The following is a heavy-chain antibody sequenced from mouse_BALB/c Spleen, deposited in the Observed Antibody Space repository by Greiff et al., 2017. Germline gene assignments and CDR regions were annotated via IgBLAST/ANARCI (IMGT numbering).Heavy chain of an antibody. CDR3: AREPLPYYYGSSYGAMDY. J-gene: IGHJ4*01. CDR1: GFSLTSYG. D-gene: IGHD1-1*01. Sequence: QVQLQQSGPGLVQPSQSLSITCTVSGFSLTSYGVHWVRQSPGKGLEWLGVIWSGGSTDYNAAFISRLSISKDNSKSQVFFKMNSLQANDTAIYYCAREPLPYYYGSSYGAMDYWGQGTSVTVSS. CDR2: IWSGGST. V-gene: IGHV2-2*02.